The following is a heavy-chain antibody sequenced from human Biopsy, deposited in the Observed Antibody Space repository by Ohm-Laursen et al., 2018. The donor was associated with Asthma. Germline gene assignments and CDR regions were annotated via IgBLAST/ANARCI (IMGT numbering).Heavy chain of an antibody. CDR3: ARKAGSCISRTCYSLDF. V-gene: IGHV1-69*13. D-gene: IGHD2-2*01. CDR2: INSVFGTT. Sequence: ASVKVSCKSLGGTFSTYVIGWVRQAPGQGLEWMGGINSVFGTTTYPQKFQDRVTITADDSTSTVYMELSSLRSEDTAVYYCARKAGSCISRTCYSLDFWGQGTLVAVSS. J-gene: IGHJ4*02. CDR1: GGTFSTYV.